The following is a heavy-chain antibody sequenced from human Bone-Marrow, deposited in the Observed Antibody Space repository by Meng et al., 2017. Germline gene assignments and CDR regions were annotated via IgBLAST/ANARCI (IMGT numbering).Heavy chain of an antibody. Sequence: SETLSLTCTVSGGSISSYYWSWIRQHPGKGLEWIGYIYYSGSTYYNPSLKSRVTISVDTSKNQFSLKLSSVTAADTAVYYCARGLREGYDSSGYYLPDYWGQGTLVTVSS. CDR1: GGSISSYY. J-gene: IGHJ4*02. V-gene: IGHV4-59*06. D-gene: IGHD3-22*01. CDR2: IYYSGST. CDR3: ARGLREGYDSSGYYLPDY.